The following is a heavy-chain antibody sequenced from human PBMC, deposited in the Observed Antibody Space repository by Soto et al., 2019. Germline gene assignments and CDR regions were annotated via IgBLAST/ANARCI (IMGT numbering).Heavy chain of an antibody. Sequence: SVKVCFKASGGPFSSYAISWVRQAPGQGLEWMGGIIPIFGTANYAQKFQGRVTITADKSTSTAYMELSSLRSEDTALYYCARDEGSSDYWGQGTLVTVS. V-gene: IGHV1-69*06. CDR1: GGPFSSYA. CDR3: ARDEGSSDY. J-gene: IGHJ4*02. D-gene: IGHD2-15*01. CDR2: IIPIFGTA.